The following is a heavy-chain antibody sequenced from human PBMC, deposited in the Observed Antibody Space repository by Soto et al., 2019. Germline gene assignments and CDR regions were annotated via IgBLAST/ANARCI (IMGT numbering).Heavy chain of an antibody. Sequence: QVQLLQSGAEVKKPGDSVNVSCKASGYAFSQLYIHWMRQAPGQMQEWRGWTNPNSGGTKFDQNFQDWVTMTKDTSIKTVDMVLSGLRSDATAVYYCARDSGGTTATLDYYSFYRDVWGKGTTVTVS. J-gene: IGHJ6*03. V-gene: IGHV1-2*04. D-gene: IGHD4-17*01. CDR3: ARDSGGTTATLDYYSFYRDV. CDR2: TNPNSGGT. CDR1: GYAFSQLY.